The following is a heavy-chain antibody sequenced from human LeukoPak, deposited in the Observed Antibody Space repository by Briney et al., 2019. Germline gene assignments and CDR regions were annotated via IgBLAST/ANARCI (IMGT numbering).Heavy chain of an antibody. CDR2: INTDGTVT. J-gene: IGHJ4*02. CDR3: ATKQWLAPPPDS. CDR1: GFTYSNYW. V-gene: IGHV3-74*01. D-gene: IGHD6-19*01. Sequence: PGGSLRLSCVGSGFTYSNYWMLWVRHAPGKGLESVSRINTDGTVTTYADSVKGRFTVSRDNADNTMFLQMNSVRDEDTAVYYCATKQWLAPPPDSWGQGTPVTVSS.